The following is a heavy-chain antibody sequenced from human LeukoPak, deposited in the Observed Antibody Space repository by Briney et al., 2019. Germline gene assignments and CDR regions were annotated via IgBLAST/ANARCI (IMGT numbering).Heavy chain of an antibody. J-gene: IGHJ6*03. CDR3: ARGRSSVVVPAYYMDV. V-gene: IGHV4-34*01. Sequence: PGGSLRLSCAASGFTFSTHAMSWVRQPPGKGLEWIGEINHSGSTNYNPSLKSRVTISVDTSKNQFSLKLSSVTAADTAVYYCARGRSSVVVPAYYMDVWGKGTTVTVSS. D-gene: IGHD2-2*01. CDR2: INHSGST. CDR1: GFTFSTHA.